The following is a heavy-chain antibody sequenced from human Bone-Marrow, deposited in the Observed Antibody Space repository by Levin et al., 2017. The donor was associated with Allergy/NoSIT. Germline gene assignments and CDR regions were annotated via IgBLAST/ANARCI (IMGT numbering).Heavy chain of an antibody. CDR1: GYTFSSYG. CDR2: INAGGGNT. J-gene: IGHJ4*01. V-gene: IGHV1-3*01. Sequence: ASVKVSCKASGYTFSSYGIHWVRQAPGQGLEWMAWINAGGGNTEYSQRFLGRVTVTRDTAASTVYLDLSSLKSGDTAIYYCTRESGIVPYYLYSWGQGTLVTVAP. CDR3: TRESGIVPYYLYS. D-gene: IGHD1-1*01.